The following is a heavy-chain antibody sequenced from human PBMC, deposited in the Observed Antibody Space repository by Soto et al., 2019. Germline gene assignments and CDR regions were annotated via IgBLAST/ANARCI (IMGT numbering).Heavy chain of an antibody. D-gene: IGHD3-10*01. CDR3: ARGLVRGVITPGGNWFDP. V-gene: IGHV4-34*01. Sequence: SENLSLTCAVYGGSFSGYYWSWIRQPPGKGLEWIGEINHSGSTNYNPSLKSRVTISVDTSKNQFSLKLSSVTAADTAVFYCARGLVRGVITPGGNWFDPWGQGTLVTVSS. CDR1: GGSFSGYY. J-gene: IGHJ5*02. CDR2: INHSGST.